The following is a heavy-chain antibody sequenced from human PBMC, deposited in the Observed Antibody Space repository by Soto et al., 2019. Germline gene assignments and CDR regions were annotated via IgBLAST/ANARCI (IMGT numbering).Heavy chain of an antibody. Sequence: QVQLVQSGAEVRKPGASVKVSCKASGYTFTSYDINWVRQATGQGLEHLGWMSPNSGNTGYVQKFQGRVTMTWDTSITTAYMELSSLRSEDTAVYFCARGVKYGAYSRWFDPWGQGTLVTVSS. D-gene: IGHD4-17*01. CDR2: MSPNSGNT. CDR3: ARGVKYGAYSRWFDP. CDR1: GYTFTSYD. J-gene: IGHJ5*02. V-gene: IGHV1-8*01.